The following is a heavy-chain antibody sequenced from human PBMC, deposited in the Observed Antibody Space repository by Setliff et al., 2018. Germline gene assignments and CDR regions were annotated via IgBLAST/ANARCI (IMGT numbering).Heavy chain of an antibody. D-gene: IGHD6-19*01. CDR2: IRSKASGFAT. J-gene: IGHJ5*02. V-gene: IGHV3-73*01. CDR1: GFTFSGSA. CDR3: SRAVDGRTWFDP. Sequence: GGSLRLSCAASGFTFSGSAMHWVRQASGKGLEWVGRIRSKASGFATAYSASVKGRFTISRDDSMNTAYLQMDSLRTEDTAVYYCSRAVDGRTWFDPWGQGALVTVSS.